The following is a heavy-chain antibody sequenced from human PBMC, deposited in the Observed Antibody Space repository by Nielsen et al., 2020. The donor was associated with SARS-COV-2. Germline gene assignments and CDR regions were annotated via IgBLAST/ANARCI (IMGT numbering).Heavy chain of an antibody. CDR2: IFSNDEK. J-gene: IGHJ6*03. V-gene: IGHV2-26*01. Sequence: RQAPGKALEWLAHIFSNDEKSYSTSLKSRLTISKDTSKSQVVLTMTNMDPVDTATCYCARMNYCSSTSCYIGYYYYMDVWGKGTTVTVSS. CDR3: ARMNYCSSTSCYIGYYYYMDV. D-gene: IGHD2-2*02.